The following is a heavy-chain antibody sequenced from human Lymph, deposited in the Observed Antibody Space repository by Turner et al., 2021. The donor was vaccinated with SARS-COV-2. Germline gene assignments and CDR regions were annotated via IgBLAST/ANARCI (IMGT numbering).Heavy chain of an antibody. CDR1: GVTFSSYA. CDR2: ISYDGSNK. V-gene: IGHV3-30-3*01. J-gene: IGHJ4*02. D-gene: IGHD5-12*01. Sequence: QVQLVESGGGVVQPGRSLRLSCAASGVTFSSYAMHWVRQAPGKGLEWVAVISYDGSNKYYADSVKGRFTISRDNSKNTLYLQMNSLRAEDTAVYYCARDSGYEHYYFDYWGQGTLVTVSS. CDR3: ARDSGYEHYYFDY.